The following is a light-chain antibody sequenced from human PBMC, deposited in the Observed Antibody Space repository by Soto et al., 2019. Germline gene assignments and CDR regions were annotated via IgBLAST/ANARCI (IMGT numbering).Light chain of an antibody. CDR2: GAS. J-gene: IGKJ3*01. V-gene: IGKV3-20*01. CDR3: QQYGSSPFT. Sequence: EIVLTQSPGTLALSPGERATLSCRASQSVSSNYLTWYQQKPGQAPRLLIHGASSRATGIPDRFSGSGSGTDFTLTISSLEPEDFAVYYCQQYGSSPFTFGPGTKVEIK. CDR1: QSVSSNY.